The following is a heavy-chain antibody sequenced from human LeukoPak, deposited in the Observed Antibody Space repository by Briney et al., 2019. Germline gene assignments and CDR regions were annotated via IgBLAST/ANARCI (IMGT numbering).Heavy chain of an antibody. J-gene: IGHJ3*02. Sequence: SETLSLTCTVSGGSISSHYWSWIRQPPGKGLEWIGYIYYSGSTNYNPSLKSRVTISVATSKNQFSLKLSSVTAADTAVYYCSRSLGEMATKAPNSDAFDIWGQGTKVTVSS. CDR3: SRSLGEMATKAPNSDAFDI. D-gene: IGHD5-24*01. CDR2: IYYSGST. CDR1: GGSISSHY. V-gene: IGHV4-59*11.